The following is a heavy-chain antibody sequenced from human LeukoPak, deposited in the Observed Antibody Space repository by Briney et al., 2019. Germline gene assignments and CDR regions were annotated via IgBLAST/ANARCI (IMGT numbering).Heavy chain of an antibody. CDR1: GFTFSNYD. D-gene: IGHD3-10*01. V-gene: IGHV3-23*01. CDR3: AKDALGSGSYYGYDDAFDI. J-gene: IGHJ3*02. Sequence: GGSLRLSCAASGFTFSNYDMYWVRQAPGKGLEWVSAISGSGGSTYYADSVKGRFTISRDNSKNTLYLQMNSLRAEDTAVYYCAKDALGSGSYYGYDDAFDIWGQGTMVTVSS. CDR2: ISGSGGST.